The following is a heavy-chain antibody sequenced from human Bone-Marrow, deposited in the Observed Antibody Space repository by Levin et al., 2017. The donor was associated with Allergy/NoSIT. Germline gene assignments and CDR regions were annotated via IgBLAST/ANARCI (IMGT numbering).Heavy chain of an antibody. V-gene: IGHV3-21*01. CDR3: ARLEYSKYERTGGLDL. D-gene: IGHD2/OR15-2a*01. Sequence: GESLKISCTASGFTLSSYNMDWVRQTPGKGLEWVSSISPKSDFIYYAGSLRGRFAISRDNSKNSLYLQMYSLRPEDTAIYFCARLEYSKYERTGGLDLWGQGTLAVVSS. J-gene: IGHJ4*02. CDR2: ISPKSDFI. CDR1: GFTLSSYN.